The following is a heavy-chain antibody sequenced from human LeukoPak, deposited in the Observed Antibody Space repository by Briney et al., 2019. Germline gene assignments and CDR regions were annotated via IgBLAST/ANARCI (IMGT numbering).Heavy chain of an antibody. J-gene: IGHJ5*02. D-gene: IGHD6-19*01. V-gene: IGHV4-59*08. CDR3: ASVRGYSSGWYASGFDP. CDR2: IYYGGST. Sequence: PSETLSLTCTVSGDSIRGYYWSWVRQPPGKGLEWVGYIYYGGSTNYNPSLKSRLTISIDTSQNQFSLKLTSVTAADTAVYYCASVRGYSSGWYASGFDPWGQGTLVTVSS. CDR1: GDSIRGYY.